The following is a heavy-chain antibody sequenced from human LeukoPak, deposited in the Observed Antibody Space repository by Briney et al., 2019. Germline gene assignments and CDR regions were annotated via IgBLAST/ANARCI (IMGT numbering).Heavy chain of an antibody. D-gene: IGHD6-13*01. CDR2: ISYDGSNK. CDR3: AKDIAAAGSSQRRITPAWFDP. J-gene: IGHJ5*02. CDR1: GFTFSSYG. V-gene: IGHV3-30*18. Sequence: PGGSLRLSCAASGFTFSSYGMHWVRQAPGKGLEWVAVISYDGSNKYYADSVKGRFTISRDNSKNTLYLQMNSLRAEDTAVYYCAKDIAAAGSSQRRITPAWFDPWGQGTLVTVSS.